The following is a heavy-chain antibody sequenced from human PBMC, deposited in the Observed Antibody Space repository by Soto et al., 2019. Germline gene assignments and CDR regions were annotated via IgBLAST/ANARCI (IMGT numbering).Heavy chain of an antibody. Sequence: EVQLVESGGGLVQPGGSLRLSCAASGFTFSSCWMMWVRQAPGKGLEWVANINQDGSERYYADSVKGRFTISRDNPKNSPDLQLNSVRAEDTTVYYCVKVNRGSYWGQGTLVTVSS. CDR2: INQDGSER. D-gene: IGHD3-10*01. V-gene: IGHV3-7*01. J-gene: IGHJ4*02. CDR1: GFTFSSCW. CDR3: VKVNRGSY.